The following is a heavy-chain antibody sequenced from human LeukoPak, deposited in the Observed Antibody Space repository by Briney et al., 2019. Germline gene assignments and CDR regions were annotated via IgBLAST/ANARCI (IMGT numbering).Heavy chain of an antibody. D-gene: IGHD6-19*01. V-gene: IGHV3-48*03. J-gene: IGHJ3*02. Sequence: GGSLRLSCAASGFTFSTYEMNWVRQAPGKGLEWVSYISSSGSTIYYADSVKGRFTISRDNAKNSLYPQMNSLRAEDTAVYYCARGRGGISVAATSAFDIWGQGTMVTVSS. CDR2: ISSSGSTI. CDR3: ARGRGGISVAATSAFDI. CDR1: GFTFSTYE.